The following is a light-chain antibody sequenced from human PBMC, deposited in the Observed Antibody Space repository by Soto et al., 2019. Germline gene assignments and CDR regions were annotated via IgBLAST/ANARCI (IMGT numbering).Light chain of an antibody. V-gene: IGKV3-11*01. Sequence: EIVLTQSPATLSLSPGERATLSCRASPSVTNYLAWYQQKPGQAPRLVIYGAFNRVTGIPARFSGSGSGTDFTLTISSLEPEDFAVYYCQQRNIWPPVTFGQGTRLEL. CDR2: GAF. J-gene: IGKJ5*01. CDR1: PSVTNY. CDR3: QQRNIWPPVT.